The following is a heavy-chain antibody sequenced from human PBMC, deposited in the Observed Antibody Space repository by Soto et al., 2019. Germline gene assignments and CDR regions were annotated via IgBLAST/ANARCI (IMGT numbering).Heavy chain of an antibody. Sequence: QVQLQESGPGLVKPSQTLSLTCTVSGDSISSGDHYWIWIRQPPGKGLEWIGYIYYSGTTYSRPSLQSRVTISVDTSKNQFSLKLNSVTAADTAGYYCARGAYSGSSSYFDYWGQGTLVPVSS. V-gene: IGHV4-30-4*01. J-gene: IGHJ4*02. CDR3: ARGAYSGSSSYFDY. CDR2: IYYSGTT. D-gene: IGHD6-6*01. CDR1: GDSISSGDHY.